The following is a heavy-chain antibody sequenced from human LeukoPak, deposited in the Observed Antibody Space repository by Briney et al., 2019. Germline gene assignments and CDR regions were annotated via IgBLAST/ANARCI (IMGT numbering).Heavy chain of an antibody. Sequence: SGALSLTPAVSGGSLPSSKWWSWVGPPPGRGVGWIGEIYHSGSTNYNPSLKSRVTISVDKSKNQFSLKLSSVTAADTAVYYCARVLWLGYYFDYWGQGTLVTVSS. CDR1: GGSLPSSKW. CDR2: IYHSGST. V-gene: IGHV4-4*02. CDR3: ARVLWLGYYFDY. D-gene: IGHD3-10*01. J-gene: IGHJ4*02.